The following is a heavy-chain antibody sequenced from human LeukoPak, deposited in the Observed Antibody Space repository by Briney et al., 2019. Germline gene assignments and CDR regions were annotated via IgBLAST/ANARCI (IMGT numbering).Heavy chain of an antibody. CDR2: ISSSSSYI. V-gene: IGHV3-21*01. Sequence: GGSLRLSCAASGLTFSSYSMNWVRQAPGKGLEWVSSISSSSSYIYYADSVKGRFTISRDNAKNSLYLQMNSLRAEDTAVYYCARDLEVVAAVLDYWGQGTLVTVSS. J-gene: IGHJ4*02. CDR3: ARDLEVVAAVLDY. CDR1: GLTFSSYS. D-gene: IGHD2-15*01.